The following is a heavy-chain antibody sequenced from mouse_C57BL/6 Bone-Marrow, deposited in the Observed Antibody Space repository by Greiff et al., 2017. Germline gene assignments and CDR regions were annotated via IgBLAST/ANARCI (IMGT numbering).Heavy chain of an antibody. D-gene: IGHD4-1*01. Sequence: DVQLVESGGGLVKPGGSLKLSCAASGFTFSSYAMSWVRQTPEKRLEWVATISDGGSYTYYPDNVKGRFTISRDNAKNNLYLQMSHLKSEDTAMYYCARPLTGTLFDYWGQGTTLTVSS. CDR1: GFTFSSYA. CDR2: ISDGGSYT. V-gene: IGHV5-4*01. CDR3: ARPLTGTLFDY. J-gene: IGHJ2*01.